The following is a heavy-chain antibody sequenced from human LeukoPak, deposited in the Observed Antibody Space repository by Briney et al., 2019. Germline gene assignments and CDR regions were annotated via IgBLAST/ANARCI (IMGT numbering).Heavy chain of an antibody. CDR2: INPSGGST. J-gene: IGHJ4*02. Sequence: ASVKVSCKASGYTFTGYYMHWVRQAPGQGLEWMGWINPSGGSTRYAQKLQGRVTMTRDTSTSTVYMELSSLRSEDTAVYYCAREMATTTPLFDYWGQGTLVTVSS. D-gene: IGHD5-24*01. CDR1: GYTFTGYY. V-gene: IGHV1-46*01. CDR3: AREMATTTPLFDY.